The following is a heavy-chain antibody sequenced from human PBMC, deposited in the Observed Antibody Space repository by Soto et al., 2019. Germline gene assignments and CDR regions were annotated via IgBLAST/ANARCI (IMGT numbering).Heavy chain of an antibody. Sequence: ASVKVSCKASGYTFTSYYMHWVRQAPGQGLEWMGIINPSGGSTSYAQKFQGRVTMTRDTSTSTVYMELSSLRSEDTAVYYCARDFSHYYDSSGYEPYDYWGQGTLVTVSS. J-gene: IGHJ4*02. D-gene: IGHD3-22*01. CDR3: ARDFSHYYDSSGYEPYDY. V-gene: IGHV1-46*01. CDR2: INPSGGST. CDR1: GYTFTSYY.